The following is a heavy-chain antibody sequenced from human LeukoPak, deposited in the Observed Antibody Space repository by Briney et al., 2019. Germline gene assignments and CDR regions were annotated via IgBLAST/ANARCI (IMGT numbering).Heavy chain of an antibody. V-gene: IGHV3-74*01. D-gene: IGHD6-13*01. CDR1: GFTFSSYW. CDR2: INSDGSST. CDR3: AKTGGSSWSQFDY. J-gene: IGHJ4*02. Sequence: PGGSLRLSCAASGFTFSSYWMHWVRQAPGKGLVWVSLINSDGSSTRYADSVKGRFTISRDNAKNTLYLHMNSLRAEDTAVYYCAKTGGSSWSQFDYWGQGTLVTVSS.